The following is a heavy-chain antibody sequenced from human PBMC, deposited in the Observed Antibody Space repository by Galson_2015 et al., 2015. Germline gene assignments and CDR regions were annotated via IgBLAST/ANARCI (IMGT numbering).Heavy chain of an antibody. CDR3: ARKTTYYDFWSGPGYYYYYMDV. CDR1: GYTFTSYG. Sequence: SVKVSCKASGYTFTSYGISWVRQAPGQGLEWMGWISAYNGNTNYAQKLQGRVTMTTDTSTSTAYMELRSLRSDDTAVYYCARKTTYYDFWSGPGYYYYYMDVWGKGTTVTVSS. V-gene: IGHV1-18*01. CDR2: ISAYNGNT. J-gene: IGHJ6*03. D-gene: IGHD3-3*01.